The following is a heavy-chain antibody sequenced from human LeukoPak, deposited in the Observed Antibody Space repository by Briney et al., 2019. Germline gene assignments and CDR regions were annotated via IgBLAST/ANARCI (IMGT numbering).Heavy chain of an antibody. CDR1: GGSISSGGYS. D-gene: IGHD4-11*01. V-gene: IGHV4-31*03. J-gene: IGHJ4*02. CDR2: IYYSGST. Sequence: SQTLSLTCTVSGGSISSGGYSWSWIRQHPGKGLEWIGYIYYSGSTYYNPSLKSRVTISVDTSKNQFSLKLSSVTAADTAVYYCCSNSDYFDYWGQGTLVTVSS. CDR3: CSNSDYFDY.